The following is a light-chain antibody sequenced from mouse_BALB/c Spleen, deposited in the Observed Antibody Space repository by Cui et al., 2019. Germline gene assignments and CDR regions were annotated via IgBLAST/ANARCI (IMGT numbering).Light chain of an antibody. V-gene: IGKV4-55*01. J-gene: IGKJ1*01. Sequence: QIVLTQSPAIIPASPGEKVTMTCSASSSVSYMYWYQQKPGSSPRLLIYDTSNLASGVPVRFSGSGSGTSYSLTISRMEAEDAATYYCQQWSSYPRTFGGGTKLEIK. CDR3: QQWSSYPRT. CDR1: SSVSY. CDR2: DTS.